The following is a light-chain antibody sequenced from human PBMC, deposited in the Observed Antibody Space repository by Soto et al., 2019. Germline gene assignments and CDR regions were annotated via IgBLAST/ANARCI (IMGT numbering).Light chain of an antibody. Sequence: ELVMTQSPATLSVSPGERATLFCRASQSIGSNLAWYQQKPGQAPRLLISGASTRATGIPARISGSGSGTDFTLTISSLQSEDFAVYYCQQYSDWPRTFGQGTKVEIK. J-gene: IGKJ1*01. CDR3: QQYSDWPRT. V-gene: IGKV3-15*01. CDR1: QSIGSN. CDR2: GAS.